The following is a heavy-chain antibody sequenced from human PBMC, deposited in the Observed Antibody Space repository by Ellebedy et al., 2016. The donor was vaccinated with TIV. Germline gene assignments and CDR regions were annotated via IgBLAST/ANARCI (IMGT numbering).Heavy chain of an antibody. Sequence: PGGSLRLSCAASGFTVSNNYMRWVRQAPGKGLEWVSLIYSTGDTHYADFVKGRFTISRDNSKNTLYLQMNSLRVEDTAVYYCARDGGAARTAPPDYWGQGTLFTVSS. CDR3: ARDGGAARTAPPDY. J-gene: IGHJ4*02. D-gene: IGHD6-6*01. V-gene: IGHV3-66*01. CDR1: GFTVSNNY. CDR2: IYSTGDT.